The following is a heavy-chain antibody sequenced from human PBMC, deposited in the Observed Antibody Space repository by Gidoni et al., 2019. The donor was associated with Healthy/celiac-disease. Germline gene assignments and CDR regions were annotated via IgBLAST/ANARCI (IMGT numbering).Heavy chain of an antibody. V-gene: IGHV4-39*01. CDR3: ARHGPEGEFRIDY. Sequence: QLQLQESGPGLVKPSETLSPTCTVSGGSISSSSYYWGWIRQPPGKGLEWIGSIYYSGSTYYNPSLKSRVTISVDTSKNQFSLKLSSVTAADTAVYYCARHGPEGEFRIDYWGQGTLVTVSS. J-gene: IGHJ4*02. CDR2: IYYSGST. D-gene: IGHD2-21*01. CDR1: GGSISSSSYY.